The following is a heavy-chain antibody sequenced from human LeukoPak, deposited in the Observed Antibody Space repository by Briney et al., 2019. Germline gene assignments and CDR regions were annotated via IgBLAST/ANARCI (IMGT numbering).Heavy chain of an antibody. D-gene: IGHD2-2*01. CDR1: GGSISSSSYY. V-gene: IGHV4-39*07. CDR3: ARGRSSSTSCYPPGCAESSLGEWFD. CDR2: IYYSGST. Sequence: SETLSLTCTVSGGSISSSSYYWGWIRQPPGKGLEWIVSIYYSGSTYDDPALKSRVTISVDTSKNQFSLKLSSVTAADTAVYYCARGRSSSTSCYPPGCAESSLGEWFDWGQGTLVTVSS. J-gene: IGHJ4*02.